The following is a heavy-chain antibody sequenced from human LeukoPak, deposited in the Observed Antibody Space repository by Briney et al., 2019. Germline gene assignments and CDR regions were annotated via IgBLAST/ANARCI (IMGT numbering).Heavy chain of an antibody. D-gene: IGHD5-18*01. CDR2: ISGSGGST. Sequence: GGSLRLSCAASGFTFSSYAMSWVRQAPGKGLEWVSAISGSGGSTYYADSVKGRFTISRDNAKNTLYLQMNSLRAEDTAVYYCARARGSYGCTIDYWGQGTLVTVSS. J-gene: IGHJ4*02. CDR1: GFTFSSYA. V-gene: IGHV3-23*01. CDR3: ARARGSYGCTIDY.